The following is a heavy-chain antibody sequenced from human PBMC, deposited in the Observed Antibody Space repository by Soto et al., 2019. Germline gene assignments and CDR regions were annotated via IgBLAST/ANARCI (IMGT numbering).Heavy chain of an antibody. Sequence: QVQLVQSGAEVKKPGSSVKVSCQASGGTFSNFAITWVRQAPGQGLEWVGGIIPTFGTVDYAQRFQGRVTITADESTGTAYLELSSPRSDDTAIYYCARMDRSLLEGGEWFDPWGQGTLVTVSS. J-gene: IGHJ5*02. CDR2: IIPTFGTV. D-gene: IGHD3-16*01. CDR1: GGTFSNFA. CDR3: ARMDRSLLEGGEWFDP. V-gene: IGHV1-69*01.